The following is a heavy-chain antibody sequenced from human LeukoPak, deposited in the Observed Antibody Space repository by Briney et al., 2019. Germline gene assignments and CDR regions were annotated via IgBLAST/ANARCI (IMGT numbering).Heavy chain of an antibody. J-gene: IGHJ4*02. CDR3: ARGRGQGLA. CDR2: INHSGST. CDR1: GGSFSGYY. V-gene: IGHV4-34*01. Sequence: PSETLSLTCAVYGGSFSGYYWSWIRQPPGKGLEWIGEINHSGSTNYNPSLKSRVTISVDTSKNQFSLKLSSVTAADTAVYYCARGRGQGLAWGQGTLVTVSS. D-gene: IGHD6-25*01.